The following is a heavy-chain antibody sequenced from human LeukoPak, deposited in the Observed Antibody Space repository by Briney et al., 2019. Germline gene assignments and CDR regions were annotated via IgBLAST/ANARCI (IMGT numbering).Heavy chain of an antibody. CDR2: MNPNSGNT. J-gene: IGHJ6*03. D-gene: IGHD2-2*02. CDR1: GYTFISYD. V-gene: IGHV1-8*01. CDR3: ARGTVVVPAAILLHYYYYIDV. Sequence: GASVKVSCKASGYTFISYDINWVRQATGQGLEWMGWMNPNSGNTGYAQKFQGRVTMTRNTSISTAYMELSSLRSEDTAVYYCARGTVVVPAAILLHYYYYIDVWGKGTTVTVSS.